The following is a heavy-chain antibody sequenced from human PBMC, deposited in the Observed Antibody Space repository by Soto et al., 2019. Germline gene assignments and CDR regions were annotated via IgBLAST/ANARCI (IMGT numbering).Heavy chain of an antibody. D-gene: IGHD6-19*01. J-gene: IGHJ3*02. CDR2: IYSGGST. CDR3: ARDPRYSSGWYDAFDI. CDR1: GFTVSSNY. V-gene: IGHV3-66*01. Sequence: GGSLRLSCAASGFTVSSNYMSWVRQAPGKGLECVSVIYSGGSTYYADSVKGRFTISRDNSKNTLYLQMNSLRAEDTAVYYCARDPRYSSGWYDAFDIWGQGTMVTVSS.